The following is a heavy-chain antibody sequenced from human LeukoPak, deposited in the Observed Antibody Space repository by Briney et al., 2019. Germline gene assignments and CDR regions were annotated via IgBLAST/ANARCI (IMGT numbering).Heavy chain of an antibody. CDR2: INPNSGGT. J-gene: IGHJ6*02. D-gene: IGHD2-2*01. CDR1: GYTFTGYY. Sequence: ASVKVSCKASGYTFTGYYMHWARQAPGQGLEWMGWINPNSGGTNYAQKFQGRVTMTRDTSISTAYMELSRLRSDDTAVYYCAREFRGVVPAPLYYYGMDVWGQGTTVTVSS. V-gene: IGHV1-2*02. CDR3: AREFRGVVPAPLYYYGMDV.